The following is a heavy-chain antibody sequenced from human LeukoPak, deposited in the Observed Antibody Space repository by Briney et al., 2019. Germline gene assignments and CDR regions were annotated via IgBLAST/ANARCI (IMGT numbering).Heavy chain of an antibody. CDR2: ITGTGDTT. CDR1: GFTFSSYA. V-gene: IGHV3-23*01. Sequence: GGSLRLSCAASGFTFSSYAVSWVRQAPGKGLEWVSGITGTGDTTFYADSVKGRFTISRDNSKNTLYLQMNSLRAEDTAVYYCAKDHYDYVWGSYRQLDHWGQGTLVTVSS. CDR3: AKDHYDYVWGSYRQLDH. J-gene: IGHJ5*02. D-gene: IGHD3-16*02.